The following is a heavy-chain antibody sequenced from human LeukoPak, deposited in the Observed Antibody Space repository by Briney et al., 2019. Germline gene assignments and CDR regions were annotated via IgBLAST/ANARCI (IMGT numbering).Heavy chain of an antibody. CDR1: GFTFGDTW. CDR3: ATSYDMGWLIGY. D-gene: IGHD3/OR15-3a*01. J-gene: IGHJ4*02. V-gene: IGHV3-7*03. Sequence: GGSLRPSCAASGFTFGDTWMNWVCQVPGQGLEWVANIKQDGSEKFYVASVKGRFTISRDNGKSSLYLQMNSLRAEDTALYYCATSYDMGWLIGYWGQGTLVTVSS. CDR2: IKQDGSEK.